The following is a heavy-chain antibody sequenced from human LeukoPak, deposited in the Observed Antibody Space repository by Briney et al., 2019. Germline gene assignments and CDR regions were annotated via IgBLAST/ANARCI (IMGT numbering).Heavy chain of an antibody. CDR3: ARNFGL. V-gene: IGHV3-69-1*01. Sequence: GGSLRLSCAASGFTFSDYYMSWIRQAPGKGPEWVSFISSSMTIYYADSVKGRFTISRDNAKNSLYLQMDSLRAEDTAVYYCARNFGLWGRGTLVTVSS. CDR2: ISSSMTI. CDR1: GFTFSDYY. J-gene: IGHJ2*01.